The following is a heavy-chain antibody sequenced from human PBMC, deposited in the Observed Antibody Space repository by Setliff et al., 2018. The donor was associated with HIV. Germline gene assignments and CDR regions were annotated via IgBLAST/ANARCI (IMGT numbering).Heavy chain of an antibody. CDR3: ARSIYGSGTYPLDV. CDR2: ITYSGSA. CDR1: GGSISSDDYY. V-gene: IGHV4-30-4*08. Sequence: LSLTCTVSGGSISSDDYYWNWIRQPPGKGLEWIGYITYSGSAYYNPSLKSRVTISIDTSNNQISLRLVSLTTADTAVYYCARSIYGSGTYPLDVWGPGTLVTVSS. D-gene: IGHD3-10*01. J-gene: IGHJ4*02.